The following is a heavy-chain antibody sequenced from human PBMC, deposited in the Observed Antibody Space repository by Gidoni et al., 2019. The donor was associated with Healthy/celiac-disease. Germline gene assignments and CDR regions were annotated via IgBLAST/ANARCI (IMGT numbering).Heavy chain of an antibody. CDR3: ARGIRYGSGSYYKGESYYFDY. J-gene: IGHJ4*02. CDR1: GGSFSGYY. D-gene: IGHD3-10*01. CDR2: INHSGST. V-gene: IGHV4-34*01. Sequence: QVQLQQWGAGLLKPSETLSLTCAVYGGSFSGYYWSWILQPPGKGLEWIGEINHSGSTNYNPSLKSRVTISVDTSKNQFSLKLSSVTAADTAVYYCARGIRYGSGSYYKGESYYFDYWGQGTLVTVSS.